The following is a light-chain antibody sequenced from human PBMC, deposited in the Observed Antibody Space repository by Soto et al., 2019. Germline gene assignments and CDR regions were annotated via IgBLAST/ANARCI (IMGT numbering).Light chain of an antibody. CDR3: QSHDSSLSTYV. V-gene: IGLV1-40*01. CDR1: SSNIGAGYD. CDR2: GNS. J-gene: IGLJ1*01. Sequence: QLVLTQPPSVSGAPGQRVTISCTGSSSNIGAGYDVHWYQQLPGTGPKLLIYGNSNRPSGVPDRFSGSKSGTSASLVITGLQAEDEADYHCQSHDSSLSTYVFGTGTKVTVL.